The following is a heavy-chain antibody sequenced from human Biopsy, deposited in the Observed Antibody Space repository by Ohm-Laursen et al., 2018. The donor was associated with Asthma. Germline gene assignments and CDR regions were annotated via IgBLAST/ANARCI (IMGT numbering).Heavy chain of an antibody. CDR1: GGTLNNYA. CDR2: ISPIFGSV. J-gene: IGHJ6*02. CDR3: AKARCYYFYCDMEV. D-gene: IGHD3-3*01. V-gene: IGHV1-69*13. Sequence: ASVKVSCKSSGGTLNNYAINWVRQAPGQGLEWMGGISPIFGSVKYAQKFQDRVTISADVFRNTVHLELSSLRSEDTAVLYCAKARCYYFYCDMEVWGQGTTVTVSS.